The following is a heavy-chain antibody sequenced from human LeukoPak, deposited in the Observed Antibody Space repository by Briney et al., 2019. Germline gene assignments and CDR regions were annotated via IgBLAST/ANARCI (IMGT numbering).Heavy chain of an antibody. CDR3: VRVGGGSMDV. Sequence: SETLSLTCTVSGGSISSGGYYWSWIRQHPGKGLEYIGYIYYSGSTYYNPSLKSRVTMSVDTSKNHFSLKLSSVTAADTAVYYCVRVGGGSMDVWGQGTTVTVSS. D-gene: IGHD3-10*01. CDR1: GGSISSGGYY. CDR2: IYYSGST. J-gene: IGHJ6*02. V-gene: IGHV4-31*03.